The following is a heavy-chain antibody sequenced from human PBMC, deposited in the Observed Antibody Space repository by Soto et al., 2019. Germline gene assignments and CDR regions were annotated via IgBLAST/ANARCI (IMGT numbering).Heavy chain of an antibody. CDR3: ARLGRGYAFDI. V-gene: IGHV4-59*08. CDR1: GGSISSYY. CDR2: IYYSGTT. J-gene: IGHJ3*02. D-gene: IGHD5-12*01. Sequence: SETLSLTCTVSGGSISSYYWSWIRQPPGKGLEWIGYIYYSGTTYYNPSLKSRVTISVDTSKNQFSLKLSSVTAADTAVYYCARLGRGYAFDIWGQETMVTVSS.